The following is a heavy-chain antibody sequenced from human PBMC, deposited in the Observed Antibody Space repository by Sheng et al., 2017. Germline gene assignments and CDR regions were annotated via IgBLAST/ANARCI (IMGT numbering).Heavy chain of an antibody. CDR2: IKPNTGGT. J-gene: IGHJ2*01. V-gene: IGHV1-2*02. CDR3: ARDLGTNGDWYFDL. D-gene: IGHD7-27*01. CDR1: GYTLTAYH. Sequence: QVQLVQSGAEVKKPGASVKVSCRASGYTLTAYHMHWVRQAPGQGLEWMGWIKPNTGGTKYAQKFQGRVTMTRDTSISTAYMELSELRSDDTAVYYCARDLGTNGDWYFDLWGRGTLVTVSS.